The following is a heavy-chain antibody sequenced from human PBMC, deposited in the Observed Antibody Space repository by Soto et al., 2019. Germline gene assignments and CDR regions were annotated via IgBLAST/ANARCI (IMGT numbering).Heavy chain of an antibody. Sequence: GASVKVSCKASGFTFTSSAMQWVRQARGQRLEWIGWIVVGSGNTNYAQKFQERVTITRDMSTSTAYMELSSLRSEDTAVYYCAASYPVITTPSTLDYWGQGTLVTVSS. V-gene: IGHV1-58*02. J-gene: IGHJ4*02. D-gene: IGHD3-22*01. CDR2: IVVGSGNT. CDR1: GFTFTSSA. CDR3: AASYPVITTPSTLDY.